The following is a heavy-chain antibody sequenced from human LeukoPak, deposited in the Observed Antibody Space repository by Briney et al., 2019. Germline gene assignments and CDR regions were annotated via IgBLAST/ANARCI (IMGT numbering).Heavy chain of an antibody. D-gene: IGHD5-24*01. J-gene: IGHJ6*03. CDR1: GFTFSSYA. CDR3: AKGGLEMATIVYYYYYMDV. Sequence: GGSLRLSCAASGFTFSSYAMSWVRQAPGKGLEWVSAISGSGGSTYYADSVKGRFTISRDNSKNTLYLQMNSLRAEDTAVYYCAKGGLEMATIVYYYYYMDVWGKGTTVTVSS. V-gene: IGHV3-23*01. CDR2: ISGSGGST.